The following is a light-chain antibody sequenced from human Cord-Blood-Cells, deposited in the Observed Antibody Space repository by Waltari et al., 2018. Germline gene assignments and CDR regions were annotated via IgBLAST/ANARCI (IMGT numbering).Light chain of an antibody. V-gene: IGKV3-20*01. J-gene: IGKJ4*01. CDR3: QQYGSSPLT. CDR1: QSVRSSY. Sequence: EIVLTQSPGPLSLSPGARATLSCRTSQSVRSSYLAWYQQKPGQAPRLLIYGASSRATGIPDRFSGSGSGTDFTLTISRLEPEDFAVYYCQQYGSSPLTFGGGTKVEIK. CDR2: GAS.